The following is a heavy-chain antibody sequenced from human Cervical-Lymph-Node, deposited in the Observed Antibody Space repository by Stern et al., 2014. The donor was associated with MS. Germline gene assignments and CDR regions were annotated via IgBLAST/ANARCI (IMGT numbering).Heavy chain of an antibody. Sequence: QVQLVQSGPGLVKPSPTLSLTCTVSGGSISSGGYYWNWIRQPPGQGLEWIGYIYYSGSTYYNPSLRSRVTMSVDTSKNQFSLNLASVTAADTAVYYCAREPSLTGTTTPPYWGQGTLVTVSS. CDR1: GGSISSGGYY. V-gene: IGHV4-31*03. CDR3: AREPSLTGTTTPPY. D-gene: IGHD1-7*01. CDR2: IYYSGST. J-gene: IGHJ4*02.